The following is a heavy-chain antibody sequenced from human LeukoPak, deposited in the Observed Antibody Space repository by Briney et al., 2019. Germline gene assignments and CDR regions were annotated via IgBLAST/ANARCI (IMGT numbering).Heavy chain of an antibody. J-gene: IGHJ3*02. Sequence: GASVKVSCTASGYTFTSYGISWVRQAPGQGLEWMGWISAYNGNTNYAQKLQGRVTMTTDTSTSTAYMELRSLRSDDTAVYYCARDIGCSGGSCYSGVVAFDIWGQGTMVTVSS. CDR2: ISAYNGNT. D-gene: IGHD2-15*01. V-gene: IGHV1-18*01. CDR3: ARDIGCSGGSCYSGVVAFDI. CDR1: GYTFTSYG.